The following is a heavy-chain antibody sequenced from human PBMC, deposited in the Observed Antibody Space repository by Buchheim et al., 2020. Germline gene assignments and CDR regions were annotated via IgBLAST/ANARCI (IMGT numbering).Heavy chain of an antibody. CDR1: GYTFTSYY. CDR3: ARDLSGTGGYAEHYFDY. D-gene: IGHD5-12*01. Sequence: QVQLVQSGAEVKKPGASVKVSCKASGYTFTSYYMHWVRQAPGQGLEWMGIINPSGGSTSYAQKFQGRVTMTRDTSTSTVYLELSSLRSEDTAVYYCARDLSGTGGYAEHYFDYWGQGTL. V-gene: IGHV1-46*01. J-gene: IGHJ4*02. CDR2: INPSGGST.